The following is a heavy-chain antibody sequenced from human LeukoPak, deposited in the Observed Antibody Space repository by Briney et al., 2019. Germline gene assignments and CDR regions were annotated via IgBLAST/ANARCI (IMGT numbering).Heavy chain of an antibody. Sequence: ASVKISCTASGYTFNSYGICWVRQAPGQGLEWIGWIDPSNGNIKYAEKLQGRVTMTTDTSTSTAYMDLRSLRSDVTAVYYCARDGVSGHFDYWGRGTLVTVPS. V-gene: IGHV1-18*01. CDR3: ARDGVSGHFDY. CDR2: IDPSNGNI. J-gene: IGHJ4*01. CDR1: GYTFNSYG. D-gene: IGHD2-15*01.